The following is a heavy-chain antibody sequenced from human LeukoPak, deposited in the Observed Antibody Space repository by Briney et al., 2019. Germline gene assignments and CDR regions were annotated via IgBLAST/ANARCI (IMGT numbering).Heavy chain of an antibody. CDR3: ARHPFNGYNPFYFDY. CDR2: IYYSGST. D-gene: IGHD5-24*01. CDR1: GGSISSYY. Sequence: SETLSLTCTVSGGSISSYYWSWIRQPPGKGLEWIGYIYYSGSTNYNPSLKSRVTISVDTSKNQFSLKLSSVTAADTAVYYCARHPFNGYNPFYFDYWGQGTLVTVSS. J-gene: IGHJ4*02. V-gene: IGHV4-59*08.